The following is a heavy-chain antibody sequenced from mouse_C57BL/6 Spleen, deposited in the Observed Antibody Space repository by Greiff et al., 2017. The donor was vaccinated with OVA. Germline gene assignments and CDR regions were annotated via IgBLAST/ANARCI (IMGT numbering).Heavy chain of an antibody. J-gene: IGHJ1*03. CDR3: AKRLRYPDWYFDG. V-gene: IGHV1-63*01. CDR1: GYTFTNYW. CDR2: IYPGGGYT. Sequence: QVQLQQSGAELVRPGTSVKMSCKASGYTFTNYWIGWAKQRPGHGLEWIGDIYPGGGYTNYNEKFKGKATLTADKSSSTAYKQFSSLTSEDSAIYYGAKRLRYPDWYFDGWGKGTTVTVSS. D-gene: IGHD1-1*01.